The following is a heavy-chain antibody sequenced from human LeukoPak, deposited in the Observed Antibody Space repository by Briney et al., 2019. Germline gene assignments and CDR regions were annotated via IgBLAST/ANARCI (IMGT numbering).Heavy chain of an antibody. CDR1: GLTFSSYG. V-gene: IGHV3-30*02. Sequence: GGSLRLSCAASGLTFSSYGMHWVRQAPGKGLEWAAFIRYDGSNKYYADSVKGRFTISRDNSKNTLYLQMNSLGAEDTAVYYCAKDDLWFGESVGYWGQGTLVTVSS. D-gene: IGHD3-10*01. CDR3: AKDDLWFGESVGY. J-gene: IGHJ4*02. CDR2: IRYDGSNK.